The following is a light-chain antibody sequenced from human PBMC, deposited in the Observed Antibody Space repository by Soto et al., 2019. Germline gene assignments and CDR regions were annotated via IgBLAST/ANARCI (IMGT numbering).Light chain of an antibody. CDR2: DAS. Sequence: EIVLTQSPGTLSLSPGERATLSCRASQSVSSSYLAWYQQKPGQAPRLLIYDASNRATGIPARFSGSGSGTDFTLTISSLEPEDSAVYYCQQRSNWPITFGQGTRLEI. J-gene: IGKJ5*01. CDR1: QSVSSSY. V-gene: IGKV3D-20*02. CDR3: QQRSNWPIT.